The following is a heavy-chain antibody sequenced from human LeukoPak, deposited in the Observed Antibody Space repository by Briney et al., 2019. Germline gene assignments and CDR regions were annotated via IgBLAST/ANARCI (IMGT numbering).Heavy chain of an antibody. D-gene: IGHD6-13*01. J-gene: IGHJ3*02. V-gene: IGHV3-48*04. CDR3: AGNAAAGTDAFDI. CDR2: ISSSGSTI. Sequence: PGGSLRLSCAASGFTSSSYSMNWVRQAPGKGLEWVSYISSSGSTIYYADSVKGRFTISRDNAKNSLYLQMNSLRAEDTAVYYCAGNAAAGTDAFDIWGQGTMVTVSS. CDR1: GFTSSSYS.